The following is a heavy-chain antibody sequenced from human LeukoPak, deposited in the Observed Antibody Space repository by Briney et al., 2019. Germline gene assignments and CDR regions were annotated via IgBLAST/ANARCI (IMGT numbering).Heavy chain of an antibody. D-gene: IGHD2-21*02. CDR1: GGSFSGYY. J-gene: IGHJ6*02. CDR3: PRQKGVTAPPYYYGMDV. Sequence: SETLSLTCAVYGGSFSGYYWSWIRQPPGKGLEWIGEINHSGSTNYNPSLKSRVTISVDTSKNQFSLKLSSVTAADTAVYYCPRQKGVTAPPYYYGMDVWGQGTTVTVSS. V-gene: IGHV4-34*01. CDR2: INHSGST.